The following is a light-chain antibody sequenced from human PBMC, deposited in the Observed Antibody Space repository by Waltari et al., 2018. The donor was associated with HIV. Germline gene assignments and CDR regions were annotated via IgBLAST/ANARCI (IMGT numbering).Light chain of an antibody. Sequence: QSALTQPPSASGSPGQSVTISCTATGSDVGSQNSVTWYQHHPGKAPKLLIYEVRKRPSGVPDRFSGSKSGNTASLTVSGLQAEDEADYYCSSYAGSYTYVFGTGTRLTVL. CDR1: GSDVGSQNS. CDR2: EVR. V-gene: IGLV2-8*01. CDR3: SSYAGSYTYV. J-gene: IGLJ1*01.